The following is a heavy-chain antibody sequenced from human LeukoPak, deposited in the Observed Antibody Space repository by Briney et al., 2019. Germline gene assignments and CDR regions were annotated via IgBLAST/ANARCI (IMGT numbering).Heavy chain of an antibody. V-gene: IGHV3-30*04. CDR3: ARIFTAMVKNYFDY. CDR1: GFTFSSYA. J-gene: IGHJ4*02. D-gene: IGHD5-18*01. Sequence: PGGSLRLSCAASGFTFSSYAMHWVRQAPGKGLEWVAVISYDGSNKYYADCLKGRFTISRDNSKNKLYMQMNSLRAEDTAVYYCARIFTAMVKNYFDYWGQGTLVTVSS. CDR2: ISYDGSNK.